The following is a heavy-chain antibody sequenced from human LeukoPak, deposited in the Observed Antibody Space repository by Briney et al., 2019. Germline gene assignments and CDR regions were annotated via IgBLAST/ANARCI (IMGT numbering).Heavy chain of an antibody. V-gene: IGHV5-51*01. D-gene: IGHD3-22*01. J-gene: IGHJ1*01. CDR1: GYSFTSYW. CDR2: IYPGDSDT. CDR3: ARLQFENYDSSGYYFQH. Sequence: GESLKISCKGSGYSFTSYWIGWVRQMPGKGLEWMGIIYPGDSDTRYSPSFQGQVTISADKSISTAYLQWSSLKASDTAMYYCARLQFENYDSSGYYFQHWGQGTLVTVSS.